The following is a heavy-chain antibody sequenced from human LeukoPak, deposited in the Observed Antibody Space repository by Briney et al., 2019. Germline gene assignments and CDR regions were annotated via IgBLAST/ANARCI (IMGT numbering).Heavy chain of an antibody. CDR2: ISAYNGNT. V-gene: IGHV1-18*01. CDR1: GHTFTSYG. CDR3: ARGGKRITIFGVVTSSFDY. J-gene: IGHJ4*02. D-gene: IGHD3-3*01. Sequence: ASVKVSCKASGHTFTSYGISWVRQAPGQGLEWMGWISAYNGNTNYAQKLQGRVTMTTDTSTSTAYMELRSLRSDDTAVYYCARGGKRITIFGVVTSSFDYWGQGTLVTVSS.